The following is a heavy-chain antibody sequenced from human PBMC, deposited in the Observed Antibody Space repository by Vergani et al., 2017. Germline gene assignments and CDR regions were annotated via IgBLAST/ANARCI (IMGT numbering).Heavy chain of an antibody. CDR2: INPNSGGT. J-gene: IGHJ5*02. CDR1: GYTFSDYY. D-gene: IGHD2-2*01. Sequence: QVHLVQSGAEVKKPGTSVKVSCKASGYTFSDYYMHWVRQAPGQGLEWMGWINPNSGGTNYAQKFQGRVTMTRDTSISTAYMELSRLRSDDTALYYCARDLSAVPDVNWFDPWGQGTLVTVSS. V-gene: IGHV1-2*02. CDR3: ARDLSAVPDVNWFDP.